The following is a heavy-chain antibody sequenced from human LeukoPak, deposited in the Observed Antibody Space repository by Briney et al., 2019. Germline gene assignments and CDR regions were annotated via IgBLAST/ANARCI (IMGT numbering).Heavy chain of an antibody. V-gene: IGHV4-59*01. CDR1: GGSISGYY. CDR2: IHYARTT. J-gene: IGHJ4*02. Sequence: PSETLSLTCTVSGGSISGYYWSWIRQPPGKGLEWIGYIHYARTTNYNPSLKSRVTISVDTSKNQFSLKLSSVTAADTAVYYCARDRTHCSSTSCPSHYFDYWGQGTLVTVSS. D-gene: IGHD2-2*01. CDR3: ARDRTHCSSTSCPSHYFDY.